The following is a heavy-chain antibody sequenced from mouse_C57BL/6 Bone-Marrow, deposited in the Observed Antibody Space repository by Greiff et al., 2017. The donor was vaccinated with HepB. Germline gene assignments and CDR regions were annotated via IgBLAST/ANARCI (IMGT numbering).Heavy chain of an antibody. V-gene: IGHV1-20*01. Sequence: SGPELVKPGDSVKISCKASGYSFTGYFMNWVMQSHGKSLEWIGRINPYNGDTFYNQKFKGKATLTVDKSSSTAHMELRSLTSEDSAVYYCARGGYYYGSSYYYAMDYWGQGTSVTVSS. CDR3: ARGGYYYGSSYYYAMDY. CDR1: GYSFTGYF. CDR2: INPYNGDT. D-gene: IGHD1-1*01. J-gene: IGHJ4*01.